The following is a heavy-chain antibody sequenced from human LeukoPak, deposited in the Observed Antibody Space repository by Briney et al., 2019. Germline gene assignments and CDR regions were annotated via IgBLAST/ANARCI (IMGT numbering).Heavy chain of an antibody. Sequence: PGGSLRLSCAASGFTFSSYGMSWVRQPPGKGLEWVTLLAYDGTNKQYADSVKGRFTISRDNSQNTVDLQMDSLRAEDTAVYYCARGGPLGDTNRFDFWGQGILVTVSS. J-gene: IGHJ4*02. D-gene: IGHD1-14*01. CDR1: GFTFSSYG. CDR3: ARGGPLGDTNRFDF. CDR2: LAYDGTNK. V-gene: IGHV3-33*08.